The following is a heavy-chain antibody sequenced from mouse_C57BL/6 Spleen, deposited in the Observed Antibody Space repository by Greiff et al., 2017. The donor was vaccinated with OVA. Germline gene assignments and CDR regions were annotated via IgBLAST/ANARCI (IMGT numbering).Heavy chain of an antibody. J-gene: IGHJ3*01. V-gene: IGHV1-42*01. CDR3: ARRYGSSYWFAY. Sequence: VQLQQSGPELVKPGASVKISCKASGYSFTGYYMNWVKQSPEKSLEWIGEINPSTGGTTYNQKFKAKATLTVDKSSSTAYMQLKSLTSEDSAVYDCARRYGSSYWFAYWGQGTLVTVSA. CDR2: INPSTGGT. D-gene: IGHD1-1*01. CDR1: GYSFTGYY.